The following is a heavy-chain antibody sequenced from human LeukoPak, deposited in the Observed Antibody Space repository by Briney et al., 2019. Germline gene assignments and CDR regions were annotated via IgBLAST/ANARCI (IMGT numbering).Heavy chain of an antibody. CDR3: ARASYDVLTG. J-gene: IGHJ4*02. CDR2: ISSSGDTI. D-gene: IGHD3-9*01. Sequence: GGSLRLSCEASGFTFSSYQMNWVRRAPGKGLEWIAYISSSGDTIYYADSVKGRFTISRDNAKNSLYLQMNTLRTEDTAVYYCARASYDVLTGWGQGTLVAVS. CDR1: GFTFSSYQ. V-gene: IGHV3-48*03.